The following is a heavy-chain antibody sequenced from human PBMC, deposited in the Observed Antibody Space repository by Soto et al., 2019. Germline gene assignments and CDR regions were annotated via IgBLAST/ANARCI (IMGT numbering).Heavy chain of an antibody. D-gene: IGHD6-19*01. V-gene: IGHV1-69*01. CDR1: GDTFTGYA. CDR3: AIERLRVAVAVGRMDV. Sequence: QVQLVQSGAEMKKPGSSVKVSCKASGDTFTGYAISWVRQAPGQGLEWMGWVIPTFGTTKYAQRFQGRVTRSGDELASTADMELSSLRPEDTALYYCAIERLRVAVAVGRMDVWGQGTTFTVSS. CDR2: VIPTFGTT. J-gene: IGHJ6*02.